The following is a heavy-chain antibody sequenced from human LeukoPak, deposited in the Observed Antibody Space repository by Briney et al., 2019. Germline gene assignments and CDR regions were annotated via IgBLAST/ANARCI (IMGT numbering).Heavy chain of an antibody. J-gene: IGHJ4*02. CDR3: ARTRGTVLD. CDR1: GFNFSDFY. D-gene: IGHD3-10*01. V-gene: IGHV3-11*04. Sequence: GGSLRLSCAASGFNFSDFYMSWIRQAPGKGLEWLSYISLSGSLIYYADSVKGRFTISRDNAKNSVYLQLNSLRAEDTAVYYCARTRGTVLDWGQGTLVTVSS. CDR2: ISLSGSLI.